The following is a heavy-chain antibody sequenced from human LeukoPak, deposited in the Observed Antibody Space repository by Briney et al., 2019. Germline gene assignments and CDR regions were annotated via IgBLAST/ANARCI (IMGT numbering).Heavy chain of an antibody. CDR1: GFTFTTYM. V-gene: IGHV3-48*01. CDR3: ARSRGSSGSYPFDY. CDR2: ISSSSSTI. Sequence: PGGSLRLSCAASGFTFTTYMMNWVRQAPGKGLEWVSYISSSSSTIYYAGSVKGRFTISRDNAKNSLFLQMNSLRAEDTAVYYCARSRGSSGSYPFDYWGQGTLVTVSS. D-gene: IGHD1-26*01. J-gene: IGHJ4*02.